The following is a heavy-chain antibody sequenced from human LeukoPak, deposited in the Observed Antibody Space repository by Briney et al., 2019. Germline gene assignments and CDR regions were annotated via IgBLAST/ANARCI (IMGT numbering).Heavy chain of an antibody. V-gene: IGHV4-39*01. J-gene: IGHJ2*01. CDR2: IHNSGST. Sequence: SETLSLTCTVSGGSISSSSYYWGWIRQPPGKGLEWIGIIHNSGSTYYNPSLKSRVTISVDTSKNQFSLRLSSVTAADTAMYYCARHSHYDSSGYYPYWYFDLWGRGTLVTVFS. D-gene: IGHD3-22*01. CDR3: ARHSHYDSSGYYPYWYFDL. CDR1: GGSISSSSYY.